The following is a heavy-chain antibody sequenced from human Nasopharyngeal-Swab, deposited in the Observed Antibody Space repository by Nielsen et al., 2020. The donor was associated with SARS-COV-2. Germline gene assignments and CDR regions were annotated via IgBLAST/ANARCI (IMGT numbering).Heavy chain of an antibody. CDR3: AREIGSLYDFWSGYYPGFDY. D-gene: IGHD3-3*01. CDR2: ISSSGSYI. CDR1: GFTFSSYS. V-gene: IGHV3-21*01. J-gene: IGHJ4*02. Sequence: GESLKISCAASGFTFSSYSMNWVRQAPGKGLEWVSSISSSGSYIYYADSVKGRFTISRDNAKNSLYLQMNSLRAEDTAVYYCAREIGSLYDFWSGYYPGFDYWGQGTLVTVSS.